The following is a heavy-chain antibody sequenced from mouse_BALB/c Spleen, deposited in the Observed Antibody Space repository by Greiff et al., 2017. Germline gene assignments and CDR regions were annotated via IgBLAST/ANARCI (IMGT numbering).Heavy chain of an antibody. CDR2: ISSGGST. CDR1: GFTFSSYA. CDR3: ARCYGRDYAMDY. Sequence: KLVESGGGLVKPGGSLKLSCAASGFTFSSYAMSWVRQTPEKRLEWVASISSGGSTYYPDSVKGRFTISRDNARNILYLQMSSLRSEDTAMYYCARCYGRDYAMDYWGQGTSVTVSS. D-gene: IGHD1-1*01. V-gene: IGHV5-6-5*01. J-gene: IGHJ4*01.